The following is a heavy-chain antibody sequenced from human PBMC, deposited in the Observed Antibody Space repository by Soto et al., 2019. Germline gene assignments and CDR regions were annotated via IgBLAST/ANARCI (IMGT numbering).Heavy chain of an antibody. J-gene: IGHJ4*02. D-gene: IGHD3-22*01. CDR2: IYYSGST. CDR3: ARNTYYYDSSGPYYFDY. V-gene: IGHV4-59*01. CDR1: GGSISSYY. Sequence: SETLSLTCTVSGGSISSYYWSWIRQPPGKGLEWIGYIYYSGSTNYNPSLKSRVTISVDTSKNQFSLKLSSVTAADTAVYYCARNTYYYDSSGPYYFDYWGQGTLVTVSS.